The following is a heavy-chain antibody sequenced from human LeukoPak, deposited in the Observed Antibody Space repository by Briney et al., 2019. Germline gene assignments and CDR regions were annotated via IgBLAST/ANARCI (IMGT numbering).Heavy chain of an antibody. Sequence: TGGSLRLSCAASGFTFDDYAMHWARQAPGKGLEWVSGISWNSGSIGYADSVKGRFTISRDNAKNSLYLQMNSLRAEDTALYYCAKDIVVGESFYYGMDVWGQGTTVTVSS. CDR2: ISWNSGSI. D-gene: IGHD2-21*01. CDR1: GFTFDDYA. J-gene: IGHJ6*02. CDR3: AKDIVVGESFYYGMDV. V-gene: IGHV3-9*01.